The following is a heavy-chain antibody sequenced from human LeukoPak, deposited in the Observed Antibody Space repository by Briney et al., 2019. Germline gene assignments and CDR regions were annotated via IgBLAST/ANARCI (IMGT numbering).Heavy chain of an antibody. J-gene: IGHJ6*03. CDR2: NYYSGRT. V-gene: IGHV4-39*01. CDR1: GGSISSSSYF. CDR3: ARRDYYYYMDV. Sequence: SETLSLTCTISGGSISSSSYFWGWIRQPPGKGRVWIGKNYYSGRTDYNSALKSRVTIYVDTSKNQFSLKMRSVTAADTAVYYCARRDYYYYMDVWGKGTTVTVSS.